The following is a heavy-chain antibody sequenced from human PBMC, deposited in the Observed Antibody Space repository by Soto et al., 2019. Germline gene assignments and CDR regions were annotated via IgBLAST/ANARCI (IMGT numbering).Heavy chain of an antibody. CDR3: ARVGYSPPFDY. CDR2: ISSGSNTI. V-gene: IGHV3-48*02. CDR1: GFTFSSYS. Sequence: DVQLVESGGGLVQPGGSLRLSCAASGFTFSSYSMNWVRQAPGKGLEWVSYISSGSNTIYYADSVKGRFTISKDNAKNSLYLQMHSLRDEYTAVYYCARVGYSPPFDYWGQGTLLTVSS. D-gene: IGHD5-18*01. J-gene: IGHJ4*02.